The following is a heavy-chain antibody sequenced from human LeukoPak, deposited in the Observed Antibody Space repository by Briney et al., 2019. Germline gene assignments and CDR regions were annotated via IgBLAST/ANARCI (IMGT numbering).Heavy chain of an antibody. CDR3: AKGNAGYCTGTTCYTFDY. V-gene: IGHV3-23*01. CDR2: ISGRDPGT. CDR1: GFTFSTYT. D-gene: IGHD2-2*02. Sequence: GGSLRLSCAASGFTFSTYTLRYVRQIPGKGLECVSAISGRDPGTYYADSVKGRFTISRDNSRNTLHLQMNSLRVEDTAIYYCAKGNAGYCTGTTCYTFDYWGQGTLVTVSS. J-gene: IGHJ4*02.